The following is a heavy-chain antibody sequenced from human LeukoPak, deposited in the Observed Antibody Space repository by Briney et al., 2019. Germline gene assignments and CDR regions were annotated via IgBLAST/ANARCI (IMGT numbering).Heavy chain of an antibody. V-gene: IGHV3-23*01. Sequence: PGGSLRLSCAASGFSFSTCAMNWFRQAPGKGLEWVSTISGGGDGALYADSVKGRFTISRDNSKNTLFLQMNSLRAEDTAVYYCAKRSRGYSYGTLDYWGQGTLVTVSS. D-gene: IGHD5-18*01. CDR1: GFSFSTCA. CDR2: ISGGGDGA. J-gene: IGHJ4*02. CDR3: AKRSRGYSYGTLDY.